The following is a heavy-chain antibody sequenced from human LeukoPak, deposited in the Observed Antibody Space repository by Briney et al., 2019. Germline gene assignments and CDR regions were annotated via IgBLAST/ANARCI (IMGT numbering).Heavy chain of an antibody. J-gene: IGHJ4*02. Sequence: GGSLRLSCAASGFTFSTYAMSWIRQAPGKGLEWVSYISDSSSYTDYADSVKGRFTISRDNSKNSLYLQMNSLRAEDTAVYYCARRYTGYGILDYWGQGTLVTVSS. CDR2: ISDSSSYT. CDR3: ARRYTGYGILDY. CDR1: GFTFSTYA. D-gene: IGHD5-12*01. V-gene: IGHV3-11*03.